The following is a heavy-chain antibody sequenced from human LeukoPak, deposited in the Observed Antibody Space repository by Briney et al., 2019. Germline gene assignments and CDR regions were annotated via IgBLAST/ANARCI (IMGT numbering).Heavy chain of an antibody. Sequence: PGGSLRLSCAASGFTFSSYEMNWVRQAPGKGLEWVSSSGSTIYYADSVKGRFTISRDNAKNSLYLQMNSLRAEDTAVYYCAREKVAGTNPLFTRPNYYMDVWGKGTTVTVSS. CDR3: AREKVAGTNPLFTRPNYYMDV. V-gene: IGHV3-48*03. CDR2: SSGSTI. CDR1: GFTFSSYE. D-gene: IGHD6-19*01. J-gene: IGHJ6*03.